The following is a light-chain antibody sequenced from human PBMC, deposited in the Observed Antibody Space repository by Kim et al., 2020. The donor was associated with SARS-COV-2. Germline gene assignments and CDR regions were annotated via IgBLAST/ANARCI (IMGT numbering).Light chain of an antibody. CDR2: DND. V-gene: IGLV6-57*03. J-gene: IGLJ3*02. CDR3: QSYDSNNSNWV. CDR1: RGTHASHA. Sequence: STRTRGTHASHAVQCNRHRPGRAPTTVICDNDRRPSGVPDRFSGSIDSSSNSASLPISGLKTGDEADYYSQSYDSNNSNWVFGGGTQLTVL.